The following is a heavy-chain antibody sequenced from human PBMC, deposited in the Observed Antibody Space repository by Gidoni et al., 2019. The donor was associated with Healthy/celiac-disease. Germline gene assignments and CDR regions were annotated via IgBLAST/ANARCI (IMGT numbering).Heavy chain of an antibody. Sequence: QLPLQESGPGLVQPSETLSLTCTVPGGSISSSSYYWGWIRQPPGKGLEWMGSIYYSGSTYYNPSLKSRVTISVDTSKNQFALKLSSVTAADTAVYYCARQGITMIVENWFDPWGQGTLVTVSS. V-gene: IGHV4-39*01. CDR1: GGSISSSSYY. J-gene: IGHJ5*02. CDR2: IYYSGST. CDR3: ARQGITMIVENWFDP. D-gene: IGHD3-22*01.